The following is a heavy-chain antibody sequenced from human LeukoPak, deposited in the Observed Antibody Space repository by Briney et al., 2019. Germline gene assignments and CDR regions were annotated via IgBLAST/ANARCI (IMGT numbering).Heavy chain of an antibody. CDR2: IIPIFGTA. CDR3: ARTVGYCSSTSCYTNYFDY. Sequence: SVKVSCKASGGTFSSYAISWVRQAPGQGLEWMGGIIPIFGTANYAQKFQGRVTITTDESTSTAYMELSSLRSEDTAVYYCARTVGYCSSTSCYTNYFDYWGQGTLVTVSS. D-gene: IGHD2-2*02. CDR1: GGTFSSYA. V-gene: IGHV1-69*05. J-gene: IGHJ4*02.